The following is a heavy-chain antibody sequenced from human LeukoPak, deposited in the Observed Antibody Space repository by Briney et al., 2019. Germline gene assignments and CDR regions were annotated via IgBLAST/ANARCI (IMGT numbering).Heavy chain of an antibody. CDR1: GGTFSSYA. D-gene: IGHD6-13*01. Sequence: SVKVSCKASGGTFSSYAISWVRQAPGQGLEWMGRIIPIFGTANYAQKFQGRVTITTDESTSTAYMELSSLRSADTAVYYCARGQLVAQGYYYYYYMDVWGKGTTVTVSS. CDR2: IIPIFGTA. J-gene: IGHJ6*03. V-gene: IGHV1-69*05. CDR3: ARGQLVAQGYYYYYYMDV.